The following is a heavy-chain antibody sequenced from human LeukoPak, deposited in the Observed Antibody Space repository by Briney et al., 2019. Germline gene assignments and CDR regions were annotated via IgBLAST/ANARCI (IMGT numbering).Heavy chain of an antibody. Sequence: PGGSLRLSCAASGFTFSTYWMHWVRQIPGKGLVWVSRIHRDGTSTHYADSVRGRFSISRDNAEDTLYLQMNSLRAEDTAVYYCAREQEAVGNWFFDRWGRGTLVTVSS. J-gene: IGHJ2*01. V-gene: IGHV3-74*01. CDR2: IHRDGTST. D-gene: IGHD6-13*01. CDR1: GFTFSTYW. CDR3: AREQEAVGNWFFDR.